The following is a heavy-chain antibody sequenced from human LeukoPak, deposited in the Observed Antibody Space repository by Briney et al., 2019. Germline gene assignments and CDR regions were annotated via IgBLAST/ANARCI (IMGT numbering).Heavy chain of an antibody. D-gene: IGHD6-13*01. CDR2: ISSSSSYI. V-gene: IGHV3-21*01. CDR3: ARVVLVAAAGYFDY. CDR1: GFTFSSYA. Sequence: PGGSLRLSCAASGFTFSSYAMSWVRQAPGKGLEWVSSISSSSSYIYYADSVKGRFTISSDNAKNSLYLQMNSLRAEDTAVYYCARVVLVAAAGYFDYWGQGTLVTVSS. J-gene: IGHJ4*02.